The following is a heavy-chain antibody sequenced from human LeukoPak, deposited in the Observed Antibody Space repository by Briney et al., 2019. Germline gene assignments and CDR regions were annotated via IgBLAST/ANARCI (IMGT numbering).Heavy chain of an antibody. J-gene: IGHJ3*01. CDR1: GFTFSSYW. CDR2: IKEDGSEE. CDR3: ARDWLAGNPYHAFDL. V-gene: IGHV3-7*01. D-gene: IGHD3-22*01. Sequence: GGPLRLSCAASGFTFSSYWMSWVRQAPGKGLECVANIKEDGSEEYYVDSVKGRFSISRDNAKNSLYLQMNSLRAEDTAVYYCARDWLAGNPYHAFDLWGKGTMVTVSS.